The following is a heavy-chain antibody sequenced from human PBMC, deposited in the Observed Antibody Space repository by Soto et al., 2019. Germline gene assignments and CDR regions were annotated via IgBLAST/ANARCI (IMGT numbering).Heavy chain of an antibody. CDR1: GYTFTSYA. CDR2: INAGNGNT. V-gene: IGHV1-3*01. D-gene: IGHD6-13*01. CDR3: ARSWQQLVHRFNWFDP. Sequence: ASVKVSCKASGYTFTSYAMHWVRQAPGQRLEWMGWINAGNGNTKYSQKFQGRVTITRDTSASTAYMERSSLRSEDTAVYYCARSWQQLVHRFNWFDPWGQGTLVTVSS. J-gene: IGHJ5*02.